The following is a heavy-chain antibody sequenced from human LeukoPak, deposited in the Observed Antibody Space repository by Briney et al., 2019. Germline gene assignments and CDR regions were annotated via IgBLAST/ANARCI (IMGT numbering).Heavy chain of an antibody. CDR2: ISYDGSNK. V-gene: IGHV3-30*04. CDR1: GFTFSSYA. Sequence: QPGRSLRLSCAASGFTFSSYAMHWVRQAPGKGLEWVAFISYDGSNKYDADSVKGRFTISRDNSKNTLYLQMNSLRAEDTAVYYCARGNQRSYSYYYYYMDVWGKGTTVTVSS. J-gene: IGHJ6*03. D-gene: IGHD1-26*01. CDR3: ARGNQRSYSYYYYYMDV.